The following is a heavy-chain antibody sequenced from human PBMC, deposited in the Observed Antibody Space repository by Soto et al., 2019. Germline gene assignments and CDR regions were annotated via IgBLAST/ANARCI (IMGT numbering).Heavy chain of an antibody. Sequence: QVQLVQSGVEVKKPGASVKVSCKASGYTFTNYAISWVRQAPGRGLEGMGWVNTYNGNPNYAQIFQGRVTMTTDTCTGTAYMELRSLKSDESAVYYCARDSQYSTDWQRFDSWGQGTLVTVSS. CDR3: ARDSQYSTDWQRFDS. J-gene: IGHJ4*02. CDR2: VNTYNGNP. CDR1: GYTFTNYA. D-gene: IGHD6-6*01. V-gene: IGHV1-18*01.